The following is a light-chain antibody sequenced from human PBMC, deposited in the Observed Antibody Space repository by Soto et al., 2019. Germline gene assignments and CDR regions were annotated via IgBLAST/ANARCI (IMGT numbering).Light chain of an antibody. J-gene: IGLJ2*01. V-gene: IGLV2-8*01. CDR1: SSDVGGYNL. CDR3: SSYGVTNGFVK. CDR2: DVN. Sequence: QSALTQPPSASGSPGQSVTISCTGSSSDVGGYNLVSWYQQHPGKAPKLMIHDVNQRPSGVPDRFSGSKSGNTASLTVSGLQAEDEAEYYCSSYGVTNGFVKFGGGTKLTVL.